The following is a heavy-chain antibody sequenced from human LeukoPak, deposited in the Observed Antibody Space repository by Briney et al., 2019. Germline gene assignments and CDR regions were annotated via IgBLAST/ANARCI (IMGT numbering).Heavy chain of an antibody. CDR2: ISSSSSYI. J-gene: IGHJ5*02. D-gene: IGHD6-6*01. CDR3: ASFRLYSSSSWPP. Sequence: GGSLRLSCAASGFTFSSYAMSWVRQAPGKGLEWVSSISSSSSYIYYAESVKGRFTISRDNAKNSLYLQMNSLRAEDTAVYYCASFRLYSSSSWPPWGQGTLVTVSS. CDR1: GFTFSSYA. V-gene: IGHV3-21*01.